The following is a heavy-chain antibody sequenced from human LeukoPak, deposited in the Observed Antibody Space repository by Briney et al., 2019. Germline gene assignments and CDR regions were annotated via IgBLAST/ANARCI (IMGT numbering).Heavy chain of an antibody. CDR1: GYTFTRYY. CDR3: ARGHRITIFGVVLHQYFQH. D-gene: IGHD3-3*01. J-gene: IGHJ1*01. CDR2: INPNIGGT. V-gene: IGHV1-2*02. Sequence: GASVKVSCKASGYTFTRYYMHWVRQAPGQGLEWMGWINPNIGGTNYAQKFQGRVTMTRDTSISTAYMELSRLRSDDTAVYYCARGHRITIFGVVLHQYFQHWGQGTLVTVSS.